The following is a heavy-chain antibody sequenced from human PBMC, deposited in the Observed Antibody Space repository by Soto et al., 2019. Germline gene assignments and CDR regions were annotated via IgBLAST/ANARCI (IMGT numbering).Heavy chain of an antibody. Sequence: QEQLVQSGSEVRRPGSSVRVSCTASGGTFSTYPIHWVRQAPGQGLEWMGGFIPMFGTANFVQKFQGRVTLTADKSTSTAYMELSSLKSEDTAVYYCAREGASIVGATGAFDIWGQGTLVSVSS. D-gene: IGHD1-26*01. J-gene: IGHJ3*02. CDR3: AREGASIVGATGAFDI. CDR1: GGTFSTYP. V-gene: IGHV1-69*06. CDR2: FIPMFGTA.